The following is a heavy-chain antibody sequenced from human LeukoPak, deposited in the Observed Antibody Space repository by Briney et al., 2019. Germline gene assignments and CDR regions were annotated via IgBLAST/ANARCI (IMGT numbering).Heavy chain of an antibody. Sequence: ASVKVSCKASGYIFTTYDIGWVRQATGQGLEWMGWLNPNSGNAGYAQKFQGRVTISRNTSISTAYMELSSLRSDDTAIYYCARRKFLGWFDPWGQGNPGHRLL. CDR3: ARRKFLGWFDP. J-gene: IGHJ5*02. CDR2: LNPNSGNA. CDR1: GYIFTTYD. V-gene: IGHV1-8*03. D-gene: IGHD7-27*01.